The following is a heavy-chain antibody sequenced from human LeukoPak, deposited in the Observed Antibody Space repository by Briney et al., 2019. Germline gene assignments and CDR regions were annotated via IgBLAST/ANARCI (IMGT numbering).Heavy chain of an antibody. CDR1: GFTFSHYS. Sequence: GGSLRLSCAASGFTFSHYSIDWVRQAPGKGLERVASITSSSSHIYYADSLKGRFTISRDNAKNALYLQMNSLRAEDTAIYYCARVMMGATVTTFHYYCMDVWGVGTTVTVSS. D-gene: IGHD4-11*01. J-gene: IGHJ6*03. V-gene: IGHV3-21*01. CDR2: ITSSSSHI. CDR3: ARVMMGATVTTFHYYCMDV.